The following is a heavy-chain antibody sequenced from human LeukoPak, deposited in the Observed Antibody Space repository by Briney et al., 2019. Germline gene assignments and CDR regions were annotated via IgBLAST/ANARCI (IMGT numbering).Heavy chain of an antibody. V-gene: IGHV1-46*01. CDR1: GYTFTSYY. CDR3: ARDLRDCSGGSCYSGRDY. Sequence: ASVKVSFKASGYTFTSYYMHWVRQAPGQGLEWMGIINPSGGSTSYAQKFQGRVTMTRDTSTSTVYMELSSLRSEDTAVYYCARDLRDCSGGSCYSGRDYWGQGTLVTVSS. CDR2: INPSGGST. D-gene: IGHD2-15*01. J-gene: IGHJ4*02.